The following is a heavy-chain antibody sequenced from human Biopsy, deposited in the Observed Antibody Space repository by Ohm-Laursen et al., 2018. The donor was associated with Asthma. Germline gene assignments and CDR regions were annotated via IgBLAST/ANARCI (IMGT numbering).Heavy chain of an antibody. V-gene: IGHV1-3*04. CDR2: VNTGNGDT. CDR1: GYTFISFA. D-gene: IGHD3-9*01. J-gene: IGHJ3*01. Sequence: GASVKVSCKASGYTFISFAIHWVRQAPGQRLEWMGWVNTGNGDTKYSQKFQGRVTITSDTSASTAYMELRSLRSEDTATYYCARTYYDFLTGQVKDVFGVWGQGTMVTVSS. CDR3: ARTYYDFLTGQVKDVFGV.